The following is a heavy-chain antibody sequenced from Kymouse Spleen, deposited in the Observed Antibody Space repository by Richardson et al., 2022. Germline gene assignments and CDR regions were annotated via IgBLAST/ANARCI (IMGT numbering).Heavy chain of an antibody. CDR1: GGSISSGGYY. Sequence: QVQLQESGPGLVKPSQTLSLTCTVSGGSISSGGYYWSWIRQHPGKGLEWIGYIYYSGSTYYNPSLKSRVTISVDTSKNQFSLKLSSVTAADTAVYYCARGTTVTTYYYYYGMDVWGQGTTVTVSS. V-gene: IGHV4-31*03. D-gene: IGHD4-17*01. J-gene: IGHJ6*02. CDR3: ARGTTVTTYYYYYGMDV. CDR2: IYYSGST.